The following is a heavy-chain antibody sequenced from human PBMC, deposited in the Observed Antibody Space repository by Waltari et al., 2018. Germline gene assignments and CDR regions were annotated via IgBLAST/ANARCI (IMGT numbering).Heavy chain of an antibody. CDR2: IHYSGRA. Sequence: QVQLQESGPGLVKPSGTLSLTCAVSGDSISSNYWWSWVRQPPGKGLEWIGQIHYSGRANYNPSLESRVTVSIDTSNNQCSLKLTSATAADTAVYYCASDRGRGLFLDNWGQGTLVTVSP. V-gene: IGHV4-4*02. CDR3: ASDRGRGLFLDN. J-gene: IGHJ4*02. CDR1: GDSISSNYW. D-gene: IGHD2-15*01.